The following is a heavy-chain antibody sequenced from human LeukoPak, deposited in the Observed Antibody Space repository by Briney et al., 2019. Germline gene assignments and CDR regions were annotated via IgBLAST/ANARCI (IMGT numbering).Heavy chain of an antibody. J-gene: IGHJ4*02. D-gene: IGHD6-13*01. CDR1: GYTFSGYY. CDR3: ARGRVYIDY. Sequence: GGSLRLSCAASGYTFSGYYIHWVRQAPGQGLEWMGWINPNSGGTSDAQKFQGRVTMTRDTSITTGYMELRSLTSDDTAVYYCARGRVYIDYWGQGTLVTVSS. V-gene: IGHV1-2*02. CDR2: INPNSGGT.